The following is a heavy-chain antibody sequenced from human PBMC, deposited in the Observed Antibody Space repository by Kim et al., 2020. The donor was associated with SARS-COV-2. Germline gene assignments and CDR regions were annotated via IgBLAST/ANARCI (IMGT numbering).Heavy chain of an antibody. CDR1: GFTFRNYA. CDR2: ISYDGNKK. D-gene: IGHD2-2*01. J-gene: IGHJ4*02. CDR3: AKISTPLSRVIVTPALVLTELSFELDC. V-gene: IGHV3-30*18. Sequence: GGSLRLSCEASGFTFRNYAMHWVRQAPGKGLEWVAVISYDGNKKFYADSVKGRFIISRDKCKNMLFLQMNTLSAEDTSVYFCAKISTPLSRVIVTPALVLTELSFELDCWGPGTAVNVSS.